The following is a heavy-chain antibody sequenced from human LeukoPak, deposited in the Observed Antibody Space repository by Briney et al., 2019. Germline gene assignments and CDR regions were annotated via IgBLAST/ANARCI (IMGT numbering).Heavy chain of an antibody. Sequence: GGSLRLSCAASGFTVSSNYMSWVRQAPGKGLEWVSVLYSDGTTHYADSAKGRFTISRDNSKNTLYLQMSSLRVEDTAVYYCARDLENYWYFDLWGRGTRVTVSS. CDR1: GFTVSSNY. V-gene: IGHV3-53*01. J-gene: IGHJ2*01. CDR2: LYSDGTT. CDR3: ARDLENYWYFDL.